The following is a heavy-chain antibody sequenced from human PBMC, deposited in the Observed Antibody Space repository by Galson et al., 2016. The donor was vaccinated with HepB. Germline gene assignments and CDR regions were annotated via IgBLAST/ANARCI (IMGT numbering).Heavy chain of an antibody. CDR3: AHRRGPAAGTFDN. CDR1: GFSLNTGAVG. J-gene: IGHJ4*02. CDR2: VYWDSDT. V-gene: IGHV2-5*02. D-gene: IGHD6-13*01. Sequence: PALVKPTQTLTLTCTVSGFSLNTGAVGVGWIRQPPGKALEWLALVYWDSDTRYNPSLRSRLNITKDTSKSQVFLTVTDMDPMDTGTYYCAHRRGPAAGTFDNWGQGTVVTGSS.